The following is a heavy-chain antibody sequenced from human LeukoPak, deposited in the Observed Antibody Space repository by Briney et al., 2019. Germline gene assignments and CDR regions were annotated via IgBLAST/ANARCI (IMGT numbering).Heavy chain of an antibody. J-gene: IGHJ1*01. CDR2: IYYSDTT. CDR3: GRSILRTMVRGDIFEQ. D-gene: IGHD3-10*01. CDR1: GVSISSYY. Sequence: SETLSLTCTVSGVSISSYYWIWLRQPPGLGLEWIGYIYYSDTTNYNPSLKSRATISVDTSKNQFSLKLSSVTAADTAVYHCGRSILRTMVRGDIFEQWAQGTVLTVP. V-gene: IGHV4-59*01.